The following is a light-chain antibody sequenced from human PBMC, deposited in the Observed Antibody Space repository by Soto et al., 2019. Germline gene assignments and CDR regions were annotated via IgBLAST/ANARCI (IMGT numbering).Light chain of an antibody. V-gene: IGKV1-6*01. Sequence: TQSASSLSASVGEKTILTCRASRDVGSDVSWYQQKPGQAPKLLIYAASNLYTGVPSRFSGSRSGTEVTLTISSLQPADVASYYCLQDYGDSWTFGQGTKVDIK. CDR3: LQDYGDSWT. J-gene: IGKJ1*01. CDR2: AAS. CDR1: RDVGSD.